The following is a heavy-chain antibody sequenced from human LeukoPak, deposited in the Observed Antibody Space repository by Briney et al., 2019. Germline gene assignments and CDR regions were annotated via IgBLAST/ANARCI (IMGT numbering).Heavy chain of an antibody. CDR3: ARGLYCGGDCYYFDY. D-gene: IGHD2-21*02. CDR2: IIPIFGTA. V-gene: IGHV1-69*13. Sequence: SVKVSCKASGGTFSSYAISWVRQAPGQGLEWMGGIIPIFGTANYAQKFQGRVTITAGESTSTAYMELSSLRSEDTAVYYCARGLYCGGDCYYFDYWGQGTLVTVSS. CDR1: GGTFSSYA. J-gene: IGHJ4*02.